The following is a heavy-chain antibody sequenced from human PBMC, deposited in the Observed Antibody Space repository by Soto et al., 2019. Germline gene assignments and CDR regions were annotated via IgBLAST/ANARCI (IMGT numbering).Heavy chain of an antibody. V-gene: IGHV1-18*01. J-gene: IGHJ4*02. D-gene: IGHD6-13*01. CDR3: ARSRTTEGSWYKGHFDY. CDR1: GYTFTSYG. Sequence: QVQLVQSGAEVKKPGASVKVSCKASGYTFTSYGISWVRQAPGQGLEWMGWIRLYNGNTNYAQKLQGRVTMTTDTSTSTAYMELRSLRSDDTAVYYCARSRTTEGSWYKGHFDYWGQGTLVTVSS. CDR2: IRLYNGNT.